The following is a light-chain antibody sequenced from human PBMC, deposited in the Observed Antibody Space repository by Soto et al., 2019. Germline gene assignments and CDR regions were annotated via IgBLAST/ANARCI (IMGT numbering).Light chain of an antibody. CDR2: EVN. V-gene: IGLV2-14*02. CDR3: FAFTTSYTHV. CDR1: SSDVGSYL. J-gene: IGLJ1*01. Sequence: QSALTQPASVSGSPGQSITISCTGASSDVGSYLVSWYQQHPGKAPKLMISEVNNRPSGVSNRFSGSKSGTTAYLTISGLQVEDEAEYFCFAFTTSYTHVFGTGTKLTVL.